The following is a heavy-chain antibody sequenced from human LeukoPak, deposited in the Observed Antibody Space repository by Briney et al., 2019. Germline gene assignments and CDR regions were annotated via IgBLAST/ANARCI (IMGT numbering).Heavy chain of an antibody. CDR1: GFTFSSYA. D-gene: IGHD6-19*01. CDR2: IWYDGSNK. CDR3: AKDSIAGYSSGWYYDY. Sequence: GGSLRLSCAASGFTFSSYAMSWVRQAPGKGLEWVAVIWYDGSNKYYADSVKGRFTISRDNSKNTLYLQMNSLRAEDTAVYYCAKDSIAGYSSGWYYDYWGQGTLVTVSS. J-gene: IGHJ4*02. V-gene: IGHV3-33*06.